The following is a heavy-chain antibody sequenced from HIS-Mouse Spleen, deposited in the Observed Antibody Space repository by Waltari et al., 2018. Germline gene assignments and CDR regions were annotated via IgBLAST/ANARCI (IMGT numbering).Heavy chain of an antibody. CDR3: AKGRWELDYFDY. D-gene: IGHD1-26*01. J-gene: IGHJ4*02. V-gene: IGHV3-30*18. CDR2: VSYDGSNT. Sequence: QVQLVESGGGVVQPGRSLRLSCAASGFTFSSYGMHWVRQAPGKGLEWVAVVSYDGSNTYYADSVKGRFTISRDNSKNTLYLQMNSLRAEDTAVYYCAKGRWELDYFDYWGQGTLVTVSS. CDR1: GFTFSSYG.